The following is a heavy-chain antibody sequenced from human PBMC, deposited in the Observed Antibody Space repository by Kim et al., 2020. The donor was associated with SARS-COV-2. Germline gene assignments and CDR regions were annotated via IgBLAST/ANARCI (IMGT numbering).Heavy chain of an antibody. CDR1: GGSISSGGYY. V-gene: IGHV4-31*03. CDR3: ARFTHWQWATVTTTPTYWYFDL. CDR2: IYYSGST. D-gene: IGHD4-17*01. Sequence: TLSLTCTVSGGSISSGGYYWSWIRQHPGKGLEWIGYIYYSGSTYYNPSLKSRVTISVDTSKNQFSLKLSSVTAADTAVYYCARFTHWQWATVTTTPTYWYFDLWGRGTLVTVSS. J-gene: IGHJ2*01.